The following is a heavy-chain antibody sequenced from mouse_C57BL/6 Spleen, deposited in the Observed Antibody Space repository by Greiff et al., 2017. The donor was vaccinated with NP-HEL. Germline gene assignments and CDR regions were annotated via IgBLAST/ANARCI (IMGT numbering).Heavy chain of an antibody. CDR3: TRVKDYGSSHWYFDV. V-gene: IGHV5-9-1*02. Sequence: EVNVVESGEGLVKPGGSLKLSCAASGFTFSSYAMSWVRQTPEKRLEWVAYISSGGDYIYYADTVKGRFTISRDNARNTLYLQMSSLKSEDTAMYYCTRVKDYGSSHWYFDVWGTGTTVTVSS. CDR2: ISSGGDYI. D-gene: IGHD1-1*01. CDR1: GFTFSSYA. J-gene: IGHJ1*03.